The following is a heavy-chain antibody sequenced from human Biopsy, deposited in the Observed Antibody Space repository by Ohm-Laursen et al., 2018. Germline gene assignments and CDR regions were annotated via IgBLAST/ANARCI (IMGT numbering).Heavy chain of an antibody. CDR1: GFRFDNTG. D-gene: IGHD3-22*01. CDR3: TKNTQWEGSGYLDAFHI. Sequence: SLRLSCTASGFRFDNTGMHWVRQGPGKGLDRVAGISWSSDSITYAKSVTGRFTISRDNGENSLYLQMNSLRPEDTALYYCTKNTQWEGSGYLDAFHIWGHGAMVTVSS. V-gene: IGHV3-9*01. CDR2: ISWSSDSI. J-gene: IGHJ3*02.